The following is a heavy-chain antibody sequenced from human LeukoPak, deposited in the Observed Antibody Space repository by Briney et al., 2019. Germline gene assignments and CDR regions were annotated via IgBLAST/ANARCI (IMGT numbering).Heavy chain of an antibody. V-gene: IGHV4-4*07. D-gene: IGHD5-18*01. Sequence: SETLSLTCTVFGGSVSGSYWNWIRQPAGRGLEWIGRIYSTGSTNYNPSLKSRVTMSVDTSKNQFSLKLFSVTAADTAVYYCARDLGGYNYGYSFDYWGQGTLVTVSS. CDR2: IYSTGST. CDR1: GGSVSGSY. CDR3: ARDLGGYNYGYSFDY. J-gene: IGHJ4*02.